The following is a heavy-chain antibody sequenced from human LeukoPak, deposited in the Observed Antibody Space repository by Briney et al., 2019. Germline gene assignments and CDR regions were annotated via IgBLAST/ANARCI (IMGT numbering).Heavy chain of an antibody. CDR3: ARGHGLVDEAFVDY. Sequence: SVKVSCKASGGTFSSYAISWVRQAPGQGLEWIGGITPIFGTANYAQKFQGRVTITADESTSTAYMELSSLRSEDTAVYYCARGHGLVDEAFVDYWGQGTLVTVSS. D-gene: IGHD6-19*01. CDR1: GGTFSSYA. CDR2: ITPIFGTA. V-gene: IGHV1-69*13. J-gene: IGHJ4*02.